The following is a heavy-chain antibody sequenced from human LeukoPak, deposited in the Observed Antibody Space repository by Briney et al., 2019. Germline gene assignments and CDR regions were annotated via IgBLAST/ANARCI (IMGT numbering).Heavy chain of an antibody. Sequence: PGGSLRLSCAASGFTFSSYGMHWVRQAPGKGLEWVAFIRYDGSNKYYADSVKGRFTISRDNSKNTLYLQMNSLRAEDTAVYYCAKPEDCSSTSCYRAFDIWGQGTMVTVSS. CDR3: AKPEDCSSTSCYRAFDI. V-gene: IGHV3-30*02. D-gene: IGHD2-2*01. J-gene: IGHJ3*02. CDR2: IRYDGSNK. CDR1: GFTFSSYG.